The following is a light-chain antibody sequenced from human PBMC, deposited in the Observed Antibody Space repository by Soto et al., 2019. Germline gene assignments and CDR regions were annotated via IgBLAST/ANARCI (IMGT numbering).Light chain of an antibody. CDR3: KQRSNWPIT. V-gene: IGKV3-11*01. CDR1: QSVSNF. CDR2: DTY. Sequence: EIVLTQSPGTLSLSPGKRATLSCRASQSVSNFLAWYQQKPGQAPRLXIYDTYNRATGIQARFSGSGSGTDFTLTIKNLDPEDFAVYYCKQRSNWPITFGQGTRLEIK. J-gene: IGKJ5*01.